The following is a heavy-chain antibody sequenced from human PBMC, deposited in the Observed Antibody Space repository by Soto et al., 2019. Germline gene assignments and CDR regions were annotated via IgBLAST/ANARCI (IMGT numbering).Heavy chain of an antibody. V-gene: IGHV4-4*07. CDR3: AIRSRIAAAGASYGMDV. Sequence: QVQLQESGPGLVKPSETLSLTCTVSGGSISSYYWSWIRQPAGKGLEWIGRIYTSGSTNYNPSLKSRVTMSVDTSKNQFSLKLSSVTAADTAVYYCAIRSRIAAAGASYGMDVWGQGTTVTVSS. J-gene: IGHJ6*02. D-gene: IGHD6-13*01. CDR1: GGSISSYY. CDR2: IYTSGST.